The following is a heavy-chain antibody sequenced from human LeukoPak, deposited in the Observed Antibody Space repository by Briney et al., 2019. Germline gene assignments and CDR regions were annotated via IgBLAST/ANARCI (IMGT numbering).Heavy chain of an antibody. CDR2: ISHSGSS. V-gene: IGHV4-34*01. D-gene: IGHD5-18*01. CDR3: ARGGLDTKRGGYFDY. Sequence: SETLSLTCAVYGGSFSGFYWSWIRQPPGKGLEWIGEISHSGSSYYNPSPQSRVTLSVDPSRSQFSLRLNSVTAADTGLYSCARGGLDTKRGGYFDYWGQGILVAVSS. CDR1: GGSFSGFY. J-gene: IGHJ4*02.